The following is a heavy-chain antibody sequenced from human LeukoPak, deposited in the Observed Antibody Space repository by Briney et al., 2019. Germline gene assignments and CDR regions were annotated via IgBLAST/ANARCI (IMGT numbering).Heavy chain of an antibody. D-gene: IGHD2-2*01. CDR2: ISGSGGST. V-gene: IGHV3-23*01. Sequence: GGSLRLSCAASGFTFSSYAMSWVRQAPGKGLEWVSAISGSGGSTYYAESVKGRFTISRDNSKNTLYLQMNSLRAEDTAVYYCSKWKAIVLVPAARSPIDYWGQGTLVTVSS. CDR3: SKWKAIVLVPAARSPIDY. J-gene: IGHJ4*02. CDR1: GFTFSSYA.